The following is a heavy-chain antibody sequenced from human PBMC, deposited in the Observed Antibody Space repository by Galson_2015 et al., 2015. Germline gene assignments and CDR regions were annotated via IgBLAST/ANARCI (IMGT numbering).Heavy chain of an antibody. J-gene: IGHJ6*03. Sequence: SLRLSCAASGFTFSSYWMSWVRQAPGKGLEWVANIKQDGSEKYYVDSVRGRFTISRDNAKNSLYLQTNSPRAEDTAVYYWARDLGIVVVPAAPMDVWGKGTTVTVSS. V-gene: IGHV3-7*04. CDR2: IKQDGSEK. D-gene: IGHD2-2*01. CDR1: GFTFSSYW. CDR3: ARDLGIVVVPAAPMDV.